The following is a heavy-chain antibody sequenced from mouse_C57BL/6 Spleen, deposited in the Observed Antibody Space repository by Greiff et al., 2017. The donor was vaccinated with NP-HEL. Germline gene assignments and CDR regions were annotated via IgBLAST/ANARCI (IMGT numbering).Heavy chain of an antibody. J-gene: IGHJ1*03. V-gene: IGHV1-69*01. CDR1: GYTFTSYW. D-gene: IGHD1-1*01. Sequence: QVQLQQPGAELVMPGASVKLSCKASGYTFTSYWMHWVKQRPGQGLEWIGEIDPSDSYTNYNQKFKGKSTLTVDKSSSTAYMQLSSLTSEDSAVYDCARVTTGGGYWYFDVWGTGTTVTVSS. CDR2: IDPSDSYT. CDR3: ARVTTGGGYWYFDV.